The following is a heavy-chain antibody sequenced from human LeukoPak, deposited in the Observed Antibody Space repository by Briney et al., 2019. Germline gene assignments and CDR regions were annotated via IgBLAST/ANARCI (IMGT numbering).Heavy chain of an antibody. CDR1: GGSINNYY. CDR3: ARDYDSSGYYSPLGY. D-gene: IGHD3-22*01. V-gene: IGHV4-59*01. J-gene: IGHJ4*02. CDR2: IYYSGSA. Sequence: SETLSLTCTVSGGSINNYYWSWIRQPPGKGLEYIGYIYYSGSANYNPSLKSRVTISVDPSKNQFSLKLSSVTAADTAVYYCARDYDSSGYYSPLGYWGQGTLVTVSS.